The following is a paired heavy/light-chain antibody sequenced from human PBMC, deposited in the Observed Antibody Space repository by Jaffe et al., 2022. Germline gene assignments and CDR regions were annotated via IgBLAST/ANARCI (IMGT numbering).Heavy chain of an antibody. V-gene: IGHV4-38-2*01. CDR2: VYHSGST. D-gene: IGHD3-10*01. Sequence: QVQLQESGPRLVKPSETLSLTCAVSGYSISSGYNWGWIRQSPGKGLEWIGSVYHSGSTYYNPSLKSRVTISVDTSKNQFSLKLSSVTAADTAVYYCARRAGSGSATGAFDIWGQGTMVTVSS. CDR3: ARRAGSGSATGAFDI. J-gene: IGHJ3*02. CDR1: GYSISSGYN.
Light chain of an antibody. Sequence: QSALTQPRSVSGSPGQSVTISCTGTSSDIGGFNYVSWYQHHPGKAPKLMIYDVTKRPSGVPDRFSGSKSGNTASLTISGLQAEDEADYYCCSYADTYSSFGGGTKLTVL. V-gene: IGLV2-11*01. CDR1: SSDIGGFNY. J-gene: IGLJ2*01. CDR2: DVT. CDR3: CSYADTYSS.